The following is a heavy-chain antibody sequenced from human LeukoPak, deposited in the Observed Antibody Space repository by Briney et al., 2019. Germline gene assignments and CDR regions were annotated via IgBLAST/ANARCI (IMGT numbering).Heavy chain of an antibody. V-gene: IGHV1-69*13. D-gene: IGHD6-6*01. CDR3: ARLPLRSIAVGYYGMDV. CDR1: GGTFSSYA. J-gene: IGHJ6*02. Sequence: VASVTVSCTASGGTFSSYAISWVRQAPGQGLEWMGGIIPIFGTANYAQKFQGRVTITADESTSTAYMELSSLRSEDTAVYYCARLPLRSIAVGYYGMDVWGQGTTVTVSS. CDR2: IIPIFGTA.